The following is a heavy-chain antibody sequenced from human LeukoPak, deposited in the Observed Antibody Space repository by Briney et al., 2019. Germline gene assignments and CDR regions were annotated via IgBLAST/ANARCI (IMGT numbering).Heavy chain of an antibody. D-gene: IGHD5-18*01. CDR2: INTNTGNP. CDR3: ARDDGYSYGYRRVFDY. Sequence: ASVKVSCKASGYTFTKYGMNWVRQAPGQGLEWMGWINTNTGNPTYAQGFTGRFVFSLDTSVSTAYLQISSLKAEDTAVYYCARDDGYSYGYRRVFDYWGQGTLVTVSS. V-gene: IGHV7-4-1*02. J-gene: IGHJ4*02. CDR1: GYTFTKYG.